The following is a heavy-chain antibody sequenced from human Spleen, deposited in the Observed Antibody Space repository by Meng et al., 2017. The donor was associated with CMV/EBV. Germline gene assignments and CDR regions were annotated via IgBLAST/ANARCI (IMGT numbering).Heavy chain of an antibody. CDR3: ARTNYGHFDY. J-gene: IGHJ4*02. CDR2: IYYSGST. D-gene: IGHD4-17*01. Sequence: QEQQKEAGPGLVNTSQPLSHTCTVSGCSIRSVDHYLSLIRQPPGKGLEWIGYIYYSGSTYYNPSLKSRVTISVDTSKNQFSLKLSSVTAADTAVYYCARTNYGHFDYWGQGTLVTVSS. V-gene: IGHV4-30-4*08. CDR1: GCSIRSVDHY.